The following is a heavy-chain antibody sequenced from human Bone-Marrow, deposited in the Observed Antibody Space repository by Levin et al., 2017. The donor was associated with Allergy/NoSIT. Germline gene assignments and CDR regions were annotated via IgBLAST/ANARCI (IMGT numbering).Heavy chain of an antibody. CDR3: ARGMASSGSYYNSHGRDV. CDR2: ITWNGGST. J-gene: IGHJ4*02. CDR1: GFTFDDYV. V-gene: IGHV3-20*04. D-gene: IGHD3-10*01. Sequence: GESLKISCAASGFTFDDYVMSWVRQAPGRGLEWVSGITWNGGSTGYADSVKGRFSIFRDNAKNSLFLQMDSLRAEDTAFYYCARGMASSGSYYNSHGRDVWGQGALVTVSS.